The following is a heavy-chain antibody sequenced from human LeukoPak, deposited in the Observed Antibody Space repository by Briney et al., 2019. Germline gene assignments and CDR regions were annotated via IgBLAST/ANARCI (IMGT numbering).Heavy chain of an antibody. CDR1: GGSFSGYY. CDR2: INHSGST. V-gene: IGHV4-34*01. D-gene: IGHD3-3*01. CDR3: ARVPPLRSGYFVGYYYYGMDV. J-gene: IGHJ6*02. Sequence: PSETLSLTCAVYGGSFSGYYWSWIRQPPGKGLEWIGEINHSGSTNYNPSLKSRVTISVDTSKNQFSLKLSSATAADTAVYYCARVPPLRSGYFVGYYYYGMDVWGQGTTVTVSS.